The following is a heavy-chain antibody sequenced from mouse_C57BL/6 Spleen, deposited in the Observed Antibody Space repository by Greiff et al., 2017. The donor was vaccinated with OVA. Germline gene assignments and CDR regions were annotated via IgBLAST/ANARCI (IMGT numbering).Heavy chain of an antibody. CDR3: ARSNSNFFDY. D-gene: IGHD2-5*01. V-gene: IGHV1-69*01. CDR1: GYTFTSYW. Sequence: LQQPGAELVMPEASVKLSCKASGYTFTSYWMHWVKQRPGQGLEWIGEIDPSDSYTNYNQKFKGKSTLTVDKSSSTAYMQLSSLTSEDSAVYYCARSNSNFFDYWGQGTTLTVSS. J-gene: IGHJ2*01. CDR2: IDPSDSYT.